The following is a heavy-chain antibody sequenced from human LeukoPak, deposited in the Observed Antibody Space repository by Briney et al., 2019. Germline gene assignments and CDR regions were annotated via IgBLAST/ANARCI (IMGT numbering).Heavy chain of an antibody. D-gene: IGHD3-22*01. CDR2: INPSGGST. V-gene: IGHV1-46*01. J-gene: IGHJ4*02. Sequence: ASVKVSCKASGYTFTSYYMHWVRQAPGQGLEWMGIINPSGGSTSYAQKFQGRLTMTMDPSISTAYMELSSLRSEDTAVYYCARRSDDYDSSAYYHWGQGTLVTVSS. CDR3: ARRSDDYDSSAYYH. CDR1: GYTFTSYY.